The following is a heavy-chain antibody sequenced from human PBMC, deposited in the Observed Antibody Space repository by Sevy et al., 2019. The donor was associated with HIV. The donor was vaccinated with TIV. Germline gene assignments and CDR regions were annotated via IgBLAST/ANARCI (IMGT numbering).Heavy chain of an antibody. CDR3: VRGAGYYDRGGANCDS. D-gene: IGHD3-22*01. V-gene: IGHV3-33*01. CDR1: GFSFSKYG. CDR2: IWYDGSSE. Sequence: GGSLRLSCAASGFSFSKYGMHWVRQAPGKGLEWVALIWYDGSSEYYADSVKGRFTISRDNSNNTLYLQVNSLRAEDTAVYYCVRGAGYYDRGGANCDSWGQGTLVTVSS. J-gene: IGHJ4*02.